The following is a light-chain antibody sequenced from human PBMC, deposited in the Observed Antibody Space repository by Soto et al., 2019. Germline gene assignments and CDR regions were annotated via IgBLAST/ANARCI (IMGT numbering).Light chain of an antibody. CDR1: NIGRKS. CDR3: QVWDSSSDHWV. Sequence: SYELTQPPSVSVAPGQTARITCGGNNIGRKSVHWYQQKPGQAPVLVVYDDNNRPSGIPERFSGSNSGNTATLTISRVEVGDEADYYCQVWDSSSDHWVFGGGTKVTVL. J-gene: IGLJ3*02. CDR2: DDN. V-gene: IGLV3-21*02.